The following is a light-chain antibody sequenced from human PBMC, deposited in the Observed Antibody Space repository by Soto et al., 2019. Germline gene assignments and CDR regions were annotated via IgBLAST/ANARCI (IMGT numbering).Light chain of an antibody. CDR2: AAS. J-gene: IGKJ2*01. V-gene: IGKV1-39*01. CDR3: QQSYSTPRYT. Sequence: DIQMTQSPSSLSASVGDRVTITCRASQSIRSYLNWYQQKPGKAPKLLIYAASSLQSGVPSRFSGSGSGTDLTLTISSLQPEDFATYYCQQSYSTPRYTFGQGTKLEIK. CDR1: QSIRSY.